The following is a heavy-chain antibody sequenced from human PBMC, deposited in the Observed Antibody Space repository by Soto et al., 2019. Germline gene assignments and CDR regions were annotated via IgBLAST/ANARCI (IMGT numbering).Heavy chain of an antibody. D-gene: IGHD2-15*01. V-gene: IGHV3-33*01. CDR1: GFTFSSYG. CDR3: ARVVVAASIDY. J-gene: IGHJ4*02. Sequence: GGSLRRSCAASGFTFSSYGMHWVRQAPGKRLEWVAVIWYDGSNKYYADSVKGRFIISRDNSKNTLYLQMNSLRAEDTAVYYCARVVVAASIDYWGQGTLVTVSS. CDR2: IWYDGSNK.